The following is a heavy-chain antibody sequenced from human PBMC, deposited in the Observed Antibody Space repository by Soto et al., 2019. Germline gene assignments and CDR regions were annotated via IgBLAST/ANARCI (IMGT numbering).Heavy chain of an antibody. CDR2: IYYSGST. Sequence: QVQLQESGPGLVKPSQTLSLTYTVSGGSISSGDYYWSWIRQPPGKGLEWIGYIYYSGSTYYNPSLKSRVTISVDTSKNQFSLKLSSVTAADTAVYYCARVGITIFGVVTYFDYWGQGTLVTVSS. V-gene: IGHV4-30-4*01. D-gene: IGHD3-3*01. CDR1: GGSISSGDYY. CDR3: ARVGITIFGVVTYFDY. J-gene: IGHJ4*02.